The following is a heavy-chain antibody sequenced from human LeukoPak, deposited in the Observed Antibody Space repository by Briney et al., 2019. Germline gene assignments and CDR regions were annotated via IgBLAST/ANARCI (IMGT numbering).Heavy chain of an antibody. D-gene: IGHD4-23*01. CDR3: ARGTTVVTD. V-gene: IGHV3-48*03. Sequence: GGSLRLSCAASGFTFSSYEMNWVRQAPGRGLEWVSYISSSGSTIYYADSVKGRFTISRDNAKNSLYLQMNSLRAEDTAVYYCARGTTVVTDWGQGTLVTVSS. CDR1: GFTFSSYE. CDR2: ISSSGSTI. J-gene: IGHJ4*02.